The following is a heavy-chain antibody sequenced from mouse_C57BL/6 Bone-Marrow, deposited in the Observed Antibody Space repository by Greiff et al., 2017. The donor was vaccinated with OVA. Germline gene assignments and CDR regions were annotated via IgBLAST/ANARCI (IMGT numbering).Heavy chain of an antibody. Sequence: VQLQQSGAELVRPGASVKLSCKASGYTFTDYYINWVKQRPGQGLEWIARIYPGSGNTYYNEKFKGKATLTAEKSSSTAYMQLSSLTSEDSAVYFCARGNSNLFFDYWGQGTTLTVSS. J-gene: IGHJ2*01. V-gene: IGHV1-76*01. CDR1: GYTFTDYY. CDR3: ARGNSNLFFDY. D-gene: IGHD2-5*01. CDR2: IYPGSGNT.